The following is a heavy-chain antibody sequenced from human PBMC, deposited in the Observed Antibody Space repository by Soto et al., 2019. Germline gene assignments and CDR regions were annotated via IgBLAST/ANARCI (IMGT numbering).Heavy chain of an antibody. V-gene: IGHV4-59*01. CDR2: IYYSGNT. J-gene: IGHJ3*02. CDR1: GGSISSYY. CDR3: ARNDAFDI. Sequence: SETLSLTCTVSGGSISSYYWSWIRQPPGKGLEWIGYIYYSGNTNYNPSLKSRVTISVDTSKNQFSLKLSSVTAADTAVYYCARNDAFDIWGQGTMVTVSS.